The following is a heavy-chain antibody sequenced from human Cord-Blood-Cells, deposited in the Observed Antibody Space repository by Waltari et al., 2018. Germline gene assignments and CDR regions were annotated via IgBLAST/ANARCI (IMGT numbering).Heavy chain of an antibody. Sequence: EVQLVESGGGLVQPGGSLRLSCAASGFTFSSYWMSWVGQAPGKGLEGVANIKQDGSEKYDVDSVKGRFTISRDNAKNSLYLQMNSLRAEDTAVYYCARALNDFWSGYDAFDIWGQGTMVTVSS. CDR1: GFTFSSYW. J-gene: IGHJ3*02. CDR3: ARALNDFWSGYDAFDI. V-gene: IGHV3-7*01. CDR2: IKQDGSEK. D-gene: IGHD3-3*01.